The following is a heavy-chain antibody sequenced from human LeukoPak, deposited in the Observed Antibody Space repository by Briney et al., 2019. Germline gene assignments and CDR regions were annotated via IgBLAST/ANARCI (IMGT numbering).Heavy chain of an antibody. CDR2: INPDGIST. J-gene: IGHJ4*02. Sequence: GAALRLSCAAYGFTFSTYLMHCFRQATGKGLVWISQINPDGISTDYEDCVKGRFNSSRDNVKNTVYLKMNSLRAEDTAVYYCARVGRAPPFNWGQGTLVIVSS. CDR3: ARVGRAPPFN. CDR1: GFTFSTYL. V-gene: IGHV3-74*01. D-gene: IGHD3-16*01.